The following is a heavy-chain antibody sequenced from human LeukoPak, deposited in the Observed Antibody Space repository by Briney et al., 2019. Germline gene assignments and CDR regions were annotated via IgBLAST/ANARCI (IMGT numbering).Heavy chain of an antibody. CDR2: INHSGRT. J-gene: IGHJ4*02. Sequence: PSETLSLTCAASGDSFIGYFWTWIRQAPEKGLEWIGDINHSGRTNYNPSLQRRVSISVDTSKNQFSLNVTSVTGADTAVYYCARTSGFFDSSGFYQQNPYYFQYWGQGVLVTVSS. CDR1: GDSFIGYF. V-gene: IGHV4-34*01. CDR3: ARTSGFFDSSGFYQQNPYYFQY. D-gene: IGHD3-22*01.